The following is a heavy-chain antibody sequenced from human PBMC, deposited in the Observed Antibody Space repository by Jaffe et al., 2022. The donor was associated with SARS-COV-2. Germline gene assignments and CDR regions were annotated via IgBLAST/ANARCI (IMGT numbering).Heavy chain of an antibody. CDR3: ARDEMGTMKGDY. D-gene: IGHD1-1*01. CDR1: GYNFNIDG. V-gene: IGHV1-18*01. Sequence: QVQLVQSGAEVKKPGASVKVSCKASGYNFNIDGISWVRQAPGQGLEWMGWISAYNGNTNYAQKFQGRVTMTTDTSTSTAYMELRSLRSDDTAVYYCARDEMGTMKGDYWGQGTLVTVSS. J-gene: IGHJ4*02. CDR2: ISAYNGNT.